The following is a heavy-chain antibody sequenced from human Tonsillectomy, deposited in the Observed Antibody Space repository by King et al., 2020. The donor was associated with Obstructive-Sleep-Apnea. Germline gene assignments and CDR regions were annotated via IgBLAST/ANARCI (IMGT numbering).Heavy chain of an antibody. CDR3: ARWGESGYGSGFRGFDI. Sequence: QLQESGPGLVKPSETLSLTCTVSGGSITSYYWNWIRQSPGKGLEWIAYIFHSGTTNYNPSLKSRVTISVDTSQNQFSLKLSSVTAADTAVYYCARWGESGYGSGFRGFDIWGQGTMVTVSS. V-gene: IGHV4-59*01. J-gene: IGHJ3*02. CDR1: GGSITSYY. CDR2: IFHSGTT. D-gene: IGHD6-19*01.